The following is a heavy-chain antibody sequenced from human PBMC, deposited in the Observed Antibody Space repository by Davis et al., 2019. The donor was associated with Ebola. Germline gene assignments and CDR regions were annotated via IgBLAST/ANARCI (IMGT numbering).Heavy chain of an antibody. J-gene: IGHJ6*02. V-gene: IGHV4-34*01. CDR3: ARKGRYCSSTSCYHYYYYGMDV. CDR2: INHSGST. CDR1: GGSFSDYF. Sequence: GSLRLSCAVYGGSFSDYFWNWIRQPPGKGLEWIGEINHSGSTNYNPSLKNRVTISVDTSKNQFSLKLSSVTAADTAVYYCARKGRYCSSTSCYHYYYYGMDVWGQGTTVTVSS. D-gene: IGHD2-2*01.